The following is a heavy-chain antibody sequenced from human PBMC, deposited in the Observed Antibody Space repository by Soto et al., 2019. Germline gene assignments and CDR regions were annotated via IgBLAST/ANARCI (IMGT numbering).Heavy chain of an antibody. V-gene: IGHV4-59*01. CDR2: IYYSGST. Sequence: PSETLSLTCTVSGGSISSYYWSWIRQPPGKGLEWIGYIYYSGSTNYNPSLKSRVTISVDTSKNQFSLKLSSVTAADTAVYYCARDSVTMVRGVIISYFDYWGQGTLVTVSS. J-gene: IGHJ4*02. D-gene: IGHD3-10*01. CDR1: GGSISSYY. CDR3: ARDSVTMVRGVIISYFDY.